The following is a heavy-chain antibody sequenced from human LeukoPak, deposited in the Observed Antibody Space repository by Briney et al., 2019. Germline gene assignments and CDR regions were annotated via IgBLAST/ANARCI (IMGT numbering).Heavy chain of an antibody. CDR3: AKWGDYDILTGYYVSDF. Sequence: PGGSLRLSCAASGFIFSNYAMSWVRQAPGKGLEWVSAITGSGDTTYYADSVKGRFTVSRDNSKNTLYVEMNTLRAEDTAVYYCAKWGDYDILTGYYVSDFWGRGTLVTVSS. CDR2: ITGSGDTT. V-gene: IGHV3-23*01. D-gene: IGHD3-9*01. J-gene: IGHJ4*02. CDR1: GFIFSNYA.